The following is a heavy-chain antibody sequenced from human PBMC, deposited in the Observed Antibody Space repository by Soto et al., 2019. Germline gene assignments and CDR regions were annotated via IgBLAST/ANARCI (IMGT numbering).Heavy chain of an antibody. CDR2: IKQDGSEK. CDR3: ASNVRDYYDSSGYWTQDAFDI. V-gene: IGHV3-7*01. J-gene: IGHJ3*02. Sequence: GGSLRLSCAASGFTFSSYWRSWVRQAPGKGLEWVANIKQDGSEKYYVDSVKGRFTISRDNAKNSLYLQMNSLRAEDTAVYYCASNVRDYYDSSGYWTQDAFDIWGQGTMVTVSS. D-gene: IGHD3-22*01. CDR1: GFTFSSYW.